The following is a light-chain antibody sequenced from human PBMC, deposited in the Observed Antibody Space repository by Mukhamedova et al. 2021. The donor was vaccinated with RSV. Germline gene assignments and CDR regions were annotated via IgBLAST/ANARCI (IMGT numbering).Light chain of an antibody. CDR2: DAS. J-gene: IGKJ1*01. V-gene: IGKV3-20*01. CDR3: QQYGGSPWT. Sequence: ATLSCRASQSVSSSYLAWYQQKPGQAPRLLIYDASSRATGIPYRFSGSGSGPDFTLTISRLEPEDFAVYYCQQYGGSPWTFGQGT. CDR1: QSVSSSY.